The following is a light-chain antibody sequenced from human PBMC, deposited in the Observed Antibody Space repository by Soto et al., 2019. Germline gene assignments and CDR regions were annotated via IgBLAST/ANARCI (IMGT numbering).Light chain of an antibody. CDR2: TND. CDR1: ISNIGKRY. J-gene: IGLJ3*02. V-gene: IGLV1-47*01. CDR3: AAWDDSRRGGV. Sequence: QSVLTQPPAASGTPGQRVTISCSGSISNIGKRYVYWYQQLPGTAPQVLIHTNDQRSSGVPDRFSGSKSGTSASLAIRVLRSDDEAHYYCAAWDDSRRGGVFGGGTKLTVL.